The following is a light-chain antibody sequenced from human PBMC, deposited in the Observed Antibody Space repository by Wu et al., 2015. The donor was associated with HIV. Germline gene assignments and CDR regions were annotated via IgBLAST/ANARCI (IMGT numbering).Light chain of an antibody. Sequence: IVMTQSPAALSVSPGERATLSCRASQTVGSDLAWYQQKPGQAPRLLIYGSSVRTTGLPARFSDSGSGTEFTLIISSVQSEDFAVYYCHQYHDWPLTFGQGTKVEMK. CDR1: QTVGSD. V-gene: IGKV3-15*01. CDR3: HQYHDWPLT. J-gene: IGKJ1*01. CDR2: GSS.